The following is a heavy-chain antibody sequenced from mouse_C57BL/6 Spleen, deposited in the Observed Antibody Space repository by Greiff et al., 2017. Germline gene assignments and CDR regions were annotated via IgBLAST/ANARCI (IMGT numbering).Heavy chain of an antibody. CDR2: IDPETGGT. D-gene: IGHD1-1*01. J-gene: IGHJ2*01. CDR3: TNYYGSRDY. Sequence: QVTLKVSGAELVRPGASVTLSCKASGYTFTDYEMHWVKQTPVHGLEWIGAIDPETGGTAYNQKFKGKAILTADKSSSTAYMELRSLTSEDSAVYYCTNYYGSRDYWGQGTTLTVSS. V-gene: IGHV1-15*01. CDR1: GYTFTDYE.